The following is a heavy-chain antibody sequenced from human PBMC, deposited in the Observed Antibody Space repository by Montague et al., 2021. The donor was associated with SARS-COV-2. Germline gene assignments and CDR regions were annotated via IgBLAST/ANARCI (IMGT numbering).Heavy chain of an antibody. CDR3: ARHKDVSGWYEDAFDV. D-gene: IGHD6-19*01. CDR2: IYYSGST. J-gene: IGHJ3*01. V-gene: IGHV4-39*02. CDR1: GGSISSSNYY. Sequence: SETLSLTCSVSGGSISSSNYYWGWIRQPPGKGLEWIGSIYYSGSTYYNPSLKSRFTIPVDSSKNHFSLNLTSVTAADTAVYYCARHKDVSGWYEDAFDVWGQGTTVTVSS.